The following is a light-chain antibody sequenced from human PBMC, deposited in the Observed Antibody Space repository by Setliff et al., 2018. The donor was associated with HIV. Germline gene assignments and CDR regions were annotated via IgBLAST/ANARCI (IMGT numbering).Light chain of an antibody. J-gene: IGLJ2*01. CDR3: CSYAGASTLTLV. V-gene: IGLV2-23*02. CDR1: SSDVGSYDL. CDR2: EVN. Sequence: QSALAQPASVSGSPGQSITISCTGTSSDVGSYDLVSWYQQYPGKAPKVMIYEVNKRPSGVSNRFSGSKSGNTASLTISGLQAEDEADYYYCSYAGASTLTLVFGGGTKVTVL.